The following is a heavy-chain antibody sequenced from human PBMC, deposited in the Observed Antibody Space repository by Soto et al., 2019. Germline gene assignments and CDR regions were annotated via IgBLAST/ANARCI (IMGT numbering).Heavy chain of an antibody. Sequence: SETLSLTCAVYGGSFSGYYWSWIRQPPGEGLEWIGEINHSGSTNYNPSLKSRVTISVGTSKNQFSLKLSSVTAADTAVYYCARYYYDSSGYLNFDYWGQGTLVTVSS. CDR3: ARYYYDSSGYLNFDY. J-gene: IGHJ4*02. CDR1: GGSFSGYY. D-gene: IGHD3-22*01. V-gene: IGHV4-34*01. CDR2: INHSGST.